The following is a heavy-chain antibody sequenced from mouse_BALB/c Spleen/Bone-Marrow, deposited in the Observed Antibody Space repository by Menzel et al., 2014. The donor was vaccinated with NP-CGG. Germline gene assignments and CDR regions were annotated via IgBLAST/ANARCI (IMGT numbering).Heavy chain of an antibody. D-gene: IGHD1-1*01. CDR1: GFSLTSYG. V-gene: IGHV2-9*02. CDR3: AREGRGYCGSSGAAMDY. Sequence: VQLQQSGPGLVAPSQSLPIPCTVSGFSLTSYGVHWVRQPPGKGLEWLGVIWAGGSTSYNSALMFRLSINQNNSKSQIFLKLNSLQTDDTATYYCAREGRGYCGSSGAAMDYWGQGTSVTGSS. J-gene: IGHJ4*01. CDR2: IWAGGST.